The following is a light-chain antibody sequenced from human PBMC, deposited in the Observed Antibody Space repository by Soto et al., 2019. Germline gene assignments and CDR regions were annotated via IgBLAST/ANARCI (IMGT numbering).Light chain of an antibody. J-gene: IGKJ1*01. CDR1: QSVSGK. CDR3: QQSNNWPWT. CDR2: DAS. V-gene: IGKV3-15*01. Sequence: EVLTTQSPATLSVSPGQRPTLSYRASQSVSGKLAWYQQKPGQAPRLLIYDASTRATGIPARFSGSGSGTEFTLTISSLQSEEFAVYYCQQSNNWPWTVGQGTKVVIK.